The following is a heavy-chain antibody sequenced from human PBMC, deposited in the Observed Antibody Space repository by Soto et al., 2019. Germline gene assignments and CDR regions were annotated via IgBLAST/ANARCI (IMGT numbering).Heavy chain of an antibody. CDR3: ARGDYYYYYMDV. CDR1: GYTFTGYY. CDR2: INPNSGGT. Sequence: ASVKVSCKASGYTFTGYYMHWVRQAPGQGLEWMGWINPNSGGTNYAQKFQGWVTMTRDTSISTAYMELSRLRSDDTAVYYCARGDYYYYYMDVWGKGTTVNVSS. V-gene: IGHV1-2*04. J-gene: IGHJ6*03.